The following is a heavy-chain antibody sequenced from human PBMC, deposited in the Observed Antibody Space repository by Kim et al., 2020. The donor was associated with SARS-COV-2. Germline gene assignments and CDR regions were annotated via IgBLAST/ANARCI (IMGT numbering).Heavy chain of an antibody. D-gene: IGHD5-18*01. J-gene: IGHJ4*02. Sequence: GGSLRLSCVASGFTFSFSWMHWFRQGPGKGLVWVSRIDSDGRRAAYADSVKGRFSISRDNAKNTLYLQMNSLRAEDTAVYYCSLRGREYTYGDDYWGQGT. CDR3: SLRGREYTYGDDY. V-gene: IGHV3-74*01. CDR1: GFTFSFSW. CDR2: IDSDGRRA.